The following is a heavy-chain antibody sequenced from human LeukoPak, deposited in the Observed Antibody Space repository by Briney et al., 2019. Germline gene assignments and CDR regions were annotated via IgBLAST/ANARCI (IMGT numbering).Heavy chain of an antibody. CDR1: GYSFTSYW. Sequence: GESLKISCKGSGYSFTSYWIGWVRQMPGKGLEWMGIIYPGDSDTRYSPSFQGQVTISADKSISTAYLQWSSLKASDTAMYYCAKPARGPYGSGSYYKDWGQGTLVTVSS. D-gene: IGHD3-10*01. CDR3: AKPARGPYGSGSYYKD. CDR2: IYPGDSDT. V-gene: IGHV5-51*01. J-gene: IGHJ4*02.